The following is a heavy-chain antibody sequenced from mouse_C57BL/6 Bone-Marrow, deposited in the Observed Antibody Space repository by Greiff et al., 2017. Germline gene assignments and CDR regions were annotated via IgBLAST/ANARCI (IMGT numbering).Heavy chain of an antibody. J-gene: IGHJ2*01. V-gene: IGHV1-85*01. CDR1: GYTFTSYD. Sequence: QVQLQQSGPELVKPGASVKLSCKASGYTFTSYDINWVKQRPGPGLEWIGWIYPRDGSTKYNEKFKGKATLTVDTSSSTAYMELHSLTSEDSAVYFCSTSSASGFDYWGQGTTLTVSS. CDR3: STSSASGFDY. D-gene: IGHD3-2*02. CDR2: IYPRDGST.